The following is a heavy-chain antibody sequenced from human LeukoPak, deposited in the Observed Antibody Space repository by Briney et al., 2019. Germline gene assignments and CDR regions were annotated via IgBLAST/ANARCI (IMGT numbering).Heavy chain of an antibody. CDR2: INPNSGGT. V-gene: IGHV1-2*02. CDR1: GYTFTGYY. J-gene: IGHJ4*02. D-gene: IGHD3-22*01. Sequence: ASVKVSCKASGYTFTGYYMHWVRQAPGQGLEWMGWINPNSGGTNYAQKFQGRVTMTRDTSISTAYMGLSRLRSDDTAVYYCARAQRITMIVDDYWGQGTLVTVSS. CDR3: ARAQRITMIVDDY.